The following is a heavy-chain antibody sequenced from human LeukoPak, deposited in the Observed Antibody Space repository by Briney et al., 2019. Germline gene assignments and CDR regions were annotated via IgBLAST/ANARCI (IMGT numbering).Heavy chain of an antibody. J-gene: IGHJ6*02. D-gene: IGHD2-21*02. CDR3: ARDAYCGGDCYHYYYGMDV. CDR1: GYTFTGYY. CDR2: INPNSGGT. Sequence: GASVKVSCKASGYTFTGYYMHWVGQAPGQGLEWMGWINPNSGGTNYAQKFQGRVTMTRDTSISTAYMELSRLRSDDTAVYYCARDAYCGGDCYHYYYGMDVWGQGTTVTVSS. V-gene: IGHV1-2*02.